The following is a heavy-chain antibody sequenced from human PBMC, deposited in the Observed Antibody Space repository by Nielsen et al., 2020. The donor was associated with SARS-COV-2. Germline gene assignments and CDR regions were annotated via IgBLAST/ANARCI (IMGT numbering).Heavy chain of an antibody. J-gene: IGHJ4*02. CDR1: GFTFSSYS. CDR2: ISSSSSTI. Sequence: GESLKISCAASGFTFSSYSMNWVRQAPGKGLEWVSYISSSSSTIYYADSVKGRFTISRDNAKNSLYLQMNSLRAEDTAVYYCARIHYDFWSGETGVDYWGQGTLATVSS. D-gene: IGHD3-3*01. V-gene: IGHV3-48*01. CDR3: ARIHYDFWSGETGVDY.